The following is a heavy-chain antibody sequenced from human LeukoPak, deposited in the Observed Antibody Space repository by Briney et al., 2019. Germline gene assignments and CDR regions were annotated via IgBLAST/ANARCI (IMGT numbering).Heavy chain of an antibody. CDR3: ARDDAGASYKTNFDY. J-gene: IGHJ4*02. Sequence: GGSLRLSCAASGFTFSSYSMNWVRQAPGKGLEWVSSISSSSSYIYYADSVKGRFTISRDNAKNSLYLQMNSLRAEDTAVYYCARDDAGASYKTNFDYWGQGTLVTVSS. CDR2: ISSSSSYI. CDR1: GFTFSSYS. V-gene: IGHV3-21*01. D-gene: IGHD1-26*01.